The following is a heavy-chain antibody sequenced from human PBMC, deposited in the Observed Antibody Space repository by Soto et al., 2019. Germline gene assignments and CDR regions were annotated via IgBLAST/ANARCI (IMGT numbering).Heavy chain of an antibody. CDR2: ISYDGDNK. CDR3: ERGTTTSAFSAMDV. CDR1: GFTFSYHA. J-gene: IGHJ6*02. Sequence: QVQLVESGGGVVQPGRSLRLSCAASGFTFSYHALNWVRQAPGKGLEWVAVISYDGDNKYIAESVKGRFTISRDNTKNTMSLQMNSLRAEDTAMYFCERGTTTSAFSAMDVWGQGTTVTVSS. V-gene: IGHV3-30-3*01. D-gene: IGHD1-1*01.